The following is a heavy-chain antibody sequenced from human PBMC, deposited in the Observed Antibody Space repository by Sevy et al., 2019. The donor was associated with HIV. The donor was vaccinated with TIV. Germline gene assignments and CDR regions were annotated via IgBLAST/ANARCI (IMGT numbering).Heavy chain of an antibody. CDR2: ISSSSSYI. CDR1: GFTFSSYS. Sequence: GGSLRLSCAASGFTFSSYSMNWVRQAPGKVLEWVSSISSSSSYIYYADSVKGRFTISRDNAKNSLYLQMNSLRAEDTAVYYCARDLRRDIVVVVAATTTYFDYWGQGTLVTVSS. CDR3: ARDLRRDIVVVVAATTTYFDY. D-gene: IGHD2-15*01. V-gene: IGHV3-21*01. J-gene: IGHJ4*02.